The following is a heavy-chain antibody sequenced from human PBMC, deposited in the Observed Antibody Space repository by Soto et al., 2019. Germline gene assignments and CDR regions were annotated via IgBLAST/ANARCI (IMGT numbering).Heavy chain of an antibody. CDR1: GGSFTGSY. D-gene: IGHD2-8*02. J-gene: IGHJ4*02. V-gene: IGHV4-34*02. CDR3: ARSYTGSKLDY. CDR2: INHSGST. Sequence: QVQLQQTGAGLLKPSETLSLTCVVSGGSFTGSYWSWIRQPPGKGLEGLGEINHSGSTNYKSSLRSRLTISADTSKNQFSLKLSSVTAADTAVYYCARSYTGSKLDYWGQGTPVTVSS.